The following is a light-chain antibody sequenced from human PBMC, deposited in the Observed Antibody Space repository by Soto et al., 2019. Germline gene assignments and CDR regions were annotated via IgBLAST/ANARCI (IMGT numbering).Light chain of an antibody. Sequence: DIQITQSPSSLSASVGDRVTITCRASQSISSYLNWYQQKPGKDPKLLIYAASSLQSGVPSRFSGSGSWTDFTLTISSLQPEDFATYYCQQSYSTPPWTFGQGTKLEIK. J-gene: IGKJ1*01. CDR2: AAS. CDR1: QSISSY. CDR3: QQSYSTPPWT. V-gene: IGKV1-39*01.